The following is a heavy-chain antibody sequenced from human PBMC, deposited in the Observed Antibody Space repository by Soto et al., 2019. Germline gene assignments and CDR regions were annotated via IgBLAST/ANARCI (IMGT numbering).Heavy chain of an antibody. CDR1: GYTFSSYG. CDR3: ARDRTVTTTSWFDP. V-gene: IGHV1-18*01. Sequence: QVQLVQSGAEVKKPGASVKVSCKASGYTFSSYGISWVRQAPGQRLEWMGWISTKNGDTKYAQKFQGRPSMTTDTSTTTAYMERRSLKSDDRAVYYCARDRTVTTTSWFDPWGQGTLVTVSS. J-gene: IGHJ5*02. CDR2: ISTKNGDT. D-gene: IGHD4-17*01.